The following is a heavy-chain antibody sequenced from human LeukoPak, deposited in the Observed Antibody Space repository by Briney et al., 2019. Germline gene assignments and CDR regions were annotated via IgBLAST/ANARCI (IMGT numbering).Heavy chain of an antibody. CDR2: INPATATI. V-gene: IGHV1-46*01. CDR3: ARDKGGAKYYFDA. D-gene: IGHD4/OR15-4a*01. CDR1: GYTFTNHC. Sequence: GASVKVSCKSSGYTFTNHCMHWLRQAPGLGLQWIGIINPATATITYAPRFQGRVTMTTDTSTTTVYLELSGLRSDDTAVYYCARDKGGAKYYFDAWGQGTLVTVSS. J-gene: IGHJ4*02.